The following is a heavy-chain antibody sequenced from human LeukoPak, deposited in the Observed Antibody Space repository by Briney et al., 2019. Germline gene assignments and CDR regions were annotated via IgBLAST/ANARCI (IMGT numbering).Heavy chain of an antibody. J-gene: IGHJ4*02. Sequence: ASVKVSRKASGYTFTGYYMHWVRQAPGQGLEWMGWINPNSGGTNYAQKFQGRVTMTRDTSISTAYMELSRLRSDDTAVYYCARDLDILTGGYFDYWGQGTLVTVSS. D-gene: IGHD3-9*01. V-gene: IGHV1-2*02. CDR1: GYTFTGYY. CDR2: INPNSGGT. CDR3: ARDLDILTGGYFDY.